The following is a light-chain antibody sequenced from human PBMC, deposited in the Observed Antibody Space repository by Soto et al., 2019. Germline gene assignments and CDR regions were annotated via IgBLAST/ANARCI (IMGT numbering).Light chain of an antibody. CDR1: QTIGRY. CDR3: LQSYTPSWT. Sequence: DIQMTRPPSSLSASGGDRVTITCRASQTIGRYLTWYQQKPGRAPKLLIYAASILQSGVPSRFSGTGSGTDFTLTISSLQPEDFATYYCLQSYTPSWTFGQGTKVDI. J-gene: IGKJ1*01. CDR2: AAS. V-gene: IGKV1-39*01.